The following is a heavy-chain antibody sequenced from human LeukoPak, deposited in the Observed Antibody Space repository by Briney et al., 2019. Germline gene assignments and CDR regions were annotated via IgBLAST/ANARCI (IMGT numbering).Heavy chain of an antibody. CDR1: GFTLTNFA. V-gene: IGHV3-64*01. CDR3: ARGGSLSAYDS. D-gene: IGHD2/OR15-2a*01. CDR2: MSSDGGTT. Sequence: GGSLRLSCATSGFTLTNFAMHWVRQAPGKGLEYVSVMSSDGGTTYYANSVKGRFTTSRDKSKNAVYLQMGSLRPDDMAVYYCARGGSLSAYDSWGQGTLVTVSS. J-gene: IGHJ4*02.